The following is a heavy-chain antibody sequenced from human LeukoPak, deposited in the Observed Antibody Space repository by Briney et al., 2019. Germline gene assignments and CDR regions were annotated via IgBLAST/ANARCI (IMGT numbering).Heavy chain of an antibody. J-gene: IGHJ4*02. V-gene: IGHV3-7*01. CDR2: IKQDGSEK. CDR3: ARSLSYYDILMYYFDY. D-gene: IGHD3-9*01. CDR1: GFTFSSYW. Sequence: GGSLRLSCAASGFTFSSYWMSWVRQAPGKGLEWVANIKQDGSEKYYVDSVKGRFTISRDNAKNSLYLQMNSLRAEDTAVYYCARSLSYYDILMYYFDYWGQGTLVTVSS.